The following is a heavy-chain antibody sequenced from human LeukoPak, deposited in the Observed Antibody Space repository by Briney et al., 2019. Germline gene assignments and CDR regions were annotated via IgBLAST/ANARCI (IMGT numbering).Heavy chain of an antibody. D-gene: IGHD6-13*01. Sequence: PSETLSLTCTVSGGSISSSSYYWGWIRQPPGKGLEWIGSIYYSGSTYYNPSLKSRVTISVDTSKNQFSLKLSSVTAADTAVYYCARDVYSISGAFDMWGQGTMVTVSS. CDR2: IYYSGST. J-gene: IGHJ3*02. CDR1: GGSISSSSYY. V-gene: IGHV4-39*07. CDR3: ARDVYSISGAFDM.